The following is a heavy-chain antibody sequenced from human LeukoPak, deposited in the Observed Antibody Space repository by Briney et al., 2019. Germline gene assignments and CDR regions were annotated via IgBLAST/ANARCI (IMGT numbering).Heavy chain of an antibody. J-gene: IGHJ5*02. CDR1: GGTFSSYA. V-gene: IGHV1-69*05. D-gene: IGHD1-26*01. Sequence: VASVKVSCKASGGTFSSYAISWVRQAPGQGLEWMGGIIPIFGTANYAQKFQGRVTITTDESTSTAYMELRSLRSDDTAVYYCARVGSGSYDWFDPWGQGTLVAVSS. CDR2: IIPIFGTA. CDR3: ARVGSGSYDWFDP.